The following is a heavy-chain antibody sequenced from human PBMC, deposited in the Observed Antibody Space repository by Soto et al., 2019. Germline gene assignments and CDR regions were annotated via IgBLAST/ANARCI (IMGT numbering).Heavy chain of an antibody. CDR1: GYTFSRYG. CDR3: AKNGQPPYYYYGLDV. CDR2: ISGYNGDT. Sequence: QGQLVQSGGEVKKSGASVKVSCKASGYTFSRYGISLVRQATVQWLEWMGWISGYNGDTNYAQKFQGRVTMTIDTSTTTAYMERRSLTSDDTAVYYCAKNGQPPYYYYGLDVWGQGTTVTVSS. D-gene: IGHD2-8*01. J-gene: IGHJ6*02. V-gene: IGHV1-18*01.